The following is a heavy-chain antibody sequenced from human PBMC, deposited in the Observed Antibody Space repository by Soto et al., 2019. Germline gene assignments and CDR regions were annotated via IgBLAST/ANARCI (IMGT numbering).Heavy chain of an antibody. CDR3: ARDPLIGDTDYGLDV. D-gene: IGHD2-21*01. CDR2: INNDGSST. CDR1: GFTFSSYW. Sequence: VGSLRLSCAASGFTFSSYWMHWVRQAPGKGLVWVSRINNDGSSTSYAESVKGRFTISRDNAKSTLYLEMSSLRAGDTAVYYCARDPLIGDTDYGLDVWGQGTTVTVSS. V-gene: IGHV3-74*01. J-gene: IGHJ6*02.